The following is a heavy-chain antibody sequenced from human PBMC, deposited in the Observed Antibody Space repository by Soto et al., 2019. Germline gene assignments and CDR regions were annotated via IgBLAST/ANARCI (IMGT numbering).Heavy chain of an antibody. CDR3: ARVLTSKGIAAAGTVMWFDP. Sequence: PSETLSLTCAVSGGSISSSNWWSWVRQPPGKGLEWIGEIYHSGSTNYNPSLKSRVTISVDKSKNQFSLKLSSVTAADTAVYYCARVLTSKGIAAAGTVMWFDPWGQGTLVTVSS. D-gene: IGHD6-13*01. CDR2: IYHSGST. V-gene: IGHV4-4*02. J-gene: IGHJ5*02. CDR1: GGSISSSNW.